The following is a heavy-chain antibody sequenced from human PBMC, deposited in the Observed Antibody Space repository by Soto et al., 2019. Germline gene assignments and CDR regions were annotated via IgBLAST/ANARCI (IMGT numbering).Heavy chain of an antibody. Sequence: GASVKVSCKASGYTFTSYGSSWVRQAPGQGLEWMGWIIPNNGNTNYAQKFQGRVTITTDESTSTAYMELSSLRSEDTAVYYCASDFWSGAHYYYYGMDVWGQGTTVTVSS. CDR2: IIPNNGNT. J-gene: IGHJ6*02. D-gene: IGHD3-3*01. V-gene: IGHV1-18*01. CDR1: GYTFTSYG. CDR3: ASDFWSGAHYYYYGMDV.